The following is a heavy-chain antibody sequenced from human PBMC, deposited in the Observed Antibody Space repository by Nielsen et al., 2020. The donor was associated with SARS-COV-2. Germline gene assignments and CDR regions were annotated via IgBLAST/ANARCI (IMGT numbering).Heavy chain of an antibody. CDR3: ARITPSSGWEY. V-gene: IGHV1-3*01. CDR1: GYTFTSFA. CDR2: INAGNGNT. J-gene: IGHJ4*02. D-gene: IGHD6-19*01. Sequence: ASVKVSCKTSGYTFTSFAIHWVRQAPAQSLEWMGWINAGNGNTKYSQKFQGRVTMTRDTSANTAYMELSSLSSEDTAVYYCARITPSSGWEYWGQGTLVTVYS.